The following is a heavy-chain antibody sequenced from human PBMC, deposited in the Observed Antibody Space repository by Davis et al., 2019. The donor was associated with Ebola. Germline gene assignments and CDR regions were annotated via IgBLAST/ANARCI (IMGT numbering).Heavy chain of an antibody. CDR3: ARGVNLAAARGYMDV. Sequence: PSETLSLTCTVSGDSISSSSYYWCWIRQPPGEGLEWIGSIYYSGKSYYNSSRKSRVTISVDTSKNQFSLKLSSVTAADTAVYYCARGVNLAAARGYMDVWGKGTTVTVSS. D-gene: IGHD6-13*01. CDR1: GDSISSSSYY. J-gene: IGHJ6*03. CDR2: IYYSGKS. V-gene: IGHV4-39*07.